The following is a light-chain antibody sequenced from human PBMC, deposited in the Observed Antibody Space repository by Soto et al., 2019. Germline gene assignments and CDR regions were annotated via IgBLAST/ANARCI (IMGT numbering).Light chain of an antibody. CDR2: EVS. V-gene: IGLV2-14*01. Sequence: QSALTQPASVSGSPGQSITISCTGTSSDVGGYKYVSWYQQHSGKAPKLMIYEVSNRPSGVSNRFSGSKSGNTASLTISGLQAEDEADYYCSSYTSSNTLEVFGGGTQLTVL. J-gene: IGLJ2*01. CDR1: SSDVGGYKY. CDR3: SSYTSSNTLEV.